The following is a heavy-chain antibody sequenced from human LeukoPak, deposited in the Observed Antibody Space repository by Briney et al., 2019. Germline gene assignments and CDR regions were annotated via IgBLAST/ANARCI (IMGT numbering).Heavy chain of an antibody. D-gene: IGHD3-3*01. Sequence: PGGSLRLSCAASGFTFSSYAMSWVRQAPGKALEWVSAIRGRGGSTYYADSVKGRFTISRDNSKNTLYLQINSLRAEDTAVYYCAKDYTIFGVVHPRPYDYWGQGTLVTVSS. CDR2: IRGRGGST. CDR3: AKDYTIFGVVHPRPYDY. CDR1: GFTFSSYA. J-gene: IGHJ4*02. V-gene: IGHV3-23*01.